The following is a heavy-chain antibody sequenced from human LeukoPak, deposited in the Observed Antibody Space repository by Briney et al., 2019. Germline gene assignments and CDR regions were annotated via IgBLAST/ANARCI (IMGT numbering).Heavy chain of an antibody. CDR2: FDPEDGER. V-gene: IGHV1-24*01. Sequence: ASVKVSCKVSGYTLTELPMHWVRQAPGKGLEWMGGFDPEDGERIYAQKFQGRVTMTEDTSTATVYMELGSLRSEDTAVYYCATDKGAAASTFRDFYYMDVWGKGTTVTVSS. CDR3: ATDKGAAASTFRDFYYMDV. D-gene: IGHD6-13*01. J-gene: IGHJ6*03. CDR1: GYTLTELP.